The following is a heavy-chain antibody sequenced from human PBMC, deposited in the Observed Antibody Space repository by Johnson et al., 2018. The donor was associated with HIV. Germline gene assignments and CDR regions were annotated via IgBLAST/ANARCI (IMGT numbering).Heavy chain of an antibody. CDR2: IRYDGNSK. V-gene: IGHV3-33*03. CDR1: GFTFNSYG. J-gene: IGHJ3*02. Sequence: QVQLVESGGGVVQPGRSLRLSCAASGFTFNSYGMDWVRQAPGKGLEWVAFIRYDGNSKYYTDSVKGRFTISRDNSKNTLFLQMNSLRVEDTAVYYCARLKNGAFDIWGQGTMVTVSS. CDR3: ARLKNGAFDI. D-gene: IGHD2-8*01.